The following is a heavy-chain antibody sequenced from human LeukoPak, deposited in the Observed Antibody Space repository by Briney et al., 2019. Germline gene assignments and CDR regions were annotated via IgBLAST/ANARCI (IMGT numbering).Heavy chain of an antibody. J-gene: IGHJ4*02. CDR3: AADPCGGDCYFDY. V-gene: IGHV1-58*01. Sequence: SVKVSCKASGFNLTSSAVQWVRQPRGQRLELIGWIVVGSGNTNRAQKSQQRVTITRDMSTSTVYMQMNSLRSEDTAVYCCAADPCGGDCYFDYWGQGTLVTVSS. D-gene: IGHD2-21*02. CDR1: GFNLTSSA. CDR2: IVVGSGNT.